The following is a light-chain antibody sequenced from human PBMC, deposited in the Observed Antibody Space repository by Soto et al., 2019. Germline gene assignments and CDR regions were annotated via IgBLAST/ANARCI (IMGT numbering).Light chain of an antibody. J-gene: IGKJ1*01. CDR2: EVS. CDR3: MQGRHLAWT. CDR1: QSLENSDGKTY. V-gene: IGKV2-30*01. Sequence: DVVVTQSPLSLPVTLGQSASISCWSSQSLENSDGKTYLSWFKQRPGQSPRRLISEVSKRDSGVPDRFRGSGLGTDFTLHISSVEAEDVGVYYCMQGRHLAWTFGQGTRVEIK.